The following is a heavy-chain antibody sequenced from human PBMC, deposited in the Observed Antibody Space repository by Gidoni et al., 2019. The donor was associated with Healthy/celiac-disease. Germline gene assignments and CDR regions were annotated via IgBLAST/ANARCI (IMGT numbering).Heavy chain of an antibody. CDR3: ARERVLYQPLMLYSGYFDY. V-gene: IGHV3-30-3*01. CDR2: ISYDGSNK. D-gene: IGHD2-2*01. Sequence: QVQLVESGGGVVQPGRSLRLSCAASGFTFSSYAMHWVRQAPGKGLEWVAVISYDGSNKYYADSVKGRFTISRDNSKNTLYLQMNSLRAEDTAVYYCARERVLYQPLMLYSGYFDYWGQGTLVTVSS. CDR1: GFTFSSYA. J-gene: IGHJ4*02.